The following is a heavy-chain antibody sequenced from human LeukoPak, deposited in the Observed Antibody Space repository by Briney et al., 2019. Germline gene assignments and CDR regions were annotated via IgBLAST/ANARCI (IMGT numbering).Heavy chain of an antibody. J-gene: IGHJ5*02. CDR2: INHSGST. V-gene: IGHV4-34*01. CDR3: ARERGSSGWYLRGFDP. CDR1: GGSFSGYY. D-gene: IGHD6-19*01. Sequence: PSETLSLTCAVYGGSFSGYYWSWIRQPPGKGLEWIGEINHSGSTNYNPSLKSRVTISVDTSKNQFSLKLSSVIAADTAVYYCARERGSSGWYLRGFDPWGQGTLVTVSS.